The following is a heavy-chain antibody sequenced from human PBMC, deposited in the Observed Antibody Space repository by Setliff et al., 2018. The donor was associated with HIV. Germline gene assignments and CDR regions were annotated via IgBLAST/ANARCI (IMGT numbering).Heavy chain of an antibody. J-gene: IGHJ6*02. CDR1: GGPISSHY. V-gene: IGHV4-59*11. Sequence: KPSETLSLTCTVAGGPISSHYWNWIRQAPGKGLEWIGTMYFSGNARISPFFKSRVTISVDTSKNQLSLNLTSVTVADTAVYYCARVETTVRGVTYAMDVWGQGTTVTVSS. D-gene: IGHD3-10*01. CDR2: MYFSGNA. CDR3: ARVETTVRGVTYAMDV.